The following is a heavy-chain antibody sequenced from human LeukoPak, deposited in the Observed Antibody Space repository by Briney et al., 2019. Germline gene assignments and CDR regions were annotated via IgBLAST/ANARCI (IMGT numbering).Heavy chain of an antibody. CDR1: GYTFTGYY. D-gene: IGHD2-15*01. V-gene: IGHV1-2*02. J-gene: IGHJ4*02. CDR3: ARDRGRYCSGGSCYGIGDY. Sequence: ASVKVSCKASGYTFTGYYMHWVRQAPGQGLEWMGWINPNSGGTNYAQKFQGRVTMTRDTSISTAYMELSRLRSDDTAVYYCARDRGRYCSGGSCYGIGDYWGQGTLATVSS. CDR2: INPNSGGT.